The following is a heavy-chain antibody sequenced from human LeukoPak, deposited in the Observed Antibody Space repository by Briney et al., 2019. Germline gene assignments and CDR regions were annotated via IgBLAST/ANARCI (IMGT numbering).Heavy chain of an antibody. V-gene: IGHV3-7*01. J-gene: IGHJ3*02. Sequence: GGSLRLSCAASGFTFTTYWMSWVRQAPGKGLEWVANIKQDGSEKYYVDSVKGRFTISRDNAKNSLFLQMNSLRAEDTAVYYCARDDSRSWINGRNAFDIWGQGTMVTVSS. CDR1: GFTFTTYW. CDR3: ARDDSRSWINGRNAFDI. D-gene: IGHD3-10*01. CDR2: IKQDGSEK.